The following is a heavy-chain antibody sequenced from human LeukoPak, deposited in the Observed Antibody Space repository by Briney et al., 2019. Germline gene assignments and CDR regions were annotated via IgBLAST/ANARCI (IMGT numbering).Heavy chain of an antibody. V-gene: IGHV4-59*08. CDR2: IYYSGST. Sequence: SETLSLTCTVAGGSISSYYWSWIRQPPGKGLEWIGYIYYSGSTNYNPSLKSRVTISVDTSKNQFSLKLSSVTAADTAVYYCASGSGRYYRHYYYYGMDVWGQGTTVTVSS. CDR3: ASGSGRYYRHYYYYGMDV. D-gene: IGHD3-10*01. CDR1: GGSISSYY. J-gene: IGHJ6*02.